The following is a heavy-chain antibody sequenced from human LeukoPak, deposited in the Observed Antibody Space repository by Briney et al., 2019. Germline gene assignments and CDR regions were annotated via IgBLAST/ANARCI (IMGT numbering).Heavy chain of an antibody. CDR2: IDGGNGNI. D-gene: IGHD3-16*01. CDR3: ASRAGGYDHGMDV. J-gene: IGHJ6*02. Sequence: GESLKISCKGSGYSFTSYWISWVRQAPGQRPEWMGWIDGGNGNIEYSQKFQGRLSITRDTSATTDFMELSSLRSEDSAVYYCASRAGGYDHGMDVWGQGTTVTVSS. V-gene: IGHV1-3*01. CDR1: GYSFTSYW.